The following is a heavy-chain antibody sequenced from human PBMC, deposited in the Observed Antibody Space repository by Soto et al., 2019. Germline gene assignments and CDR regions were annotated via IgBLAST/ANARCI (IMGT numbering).Heavy chain of an antibody. CDR1: GFTFSSYS. CDR2: ISSSSSTI. V-gene: IGHV3-48*01. J-gene: IGHJ4*02. CDR3: ARASTYNWNYDDY. D-gene: IGHD1-7*01. Sequence: EVQLVESGGGLVQPGGSLRLSCAASGFTFSSYSMNWVRQAPGKGLEWVSYISSSSSTIYYADSVKGRFTISRDTAKNSLYLQMNSLRAEDTAVYYCARASTYNWNYDDYWGQGTLVTVSS.